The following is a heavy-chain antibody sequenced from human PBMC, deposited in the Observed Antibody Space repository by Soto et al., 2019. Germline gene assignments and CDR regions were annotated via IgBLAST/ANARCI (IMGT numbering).Heavy chain of an antibody. CDR2: INSDGSGT. CDR3: ATDTASAMDC. V-gene: IGHV3-74*01. CDR1: GFAFSNSW. J-gene: IGHJ6*02. Sequence: EVQLVESGGGLVQPGGSLRLSCAASGFAFSNSWIHWVRQGPGKGLVWVSHINSDGSGTTYADSVKGRFTISRDNAKNTEYLQMNSLSVENTAGYYCATDTASAMDCWGPATTVTLPS. D-gene: IGHD5-18*01.